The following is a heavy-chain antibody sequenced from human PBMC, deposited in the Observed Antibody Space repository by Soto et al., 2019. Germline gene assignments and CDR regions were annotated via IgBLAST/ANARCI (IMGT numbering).Heavy chain of an antibody. CDR3: ARDPQWHGEIYFDY. J-gene: IGHJ4*02. Sequence: SETLSLTCTVSGGSIRSYHWSWIRQPPGKGLEWIGYIYYSGSTSYNPSLKSRVTISGDTSKNQFSLKLSSVTAADTAVYYCARDPQWHGEIYFDYWGQGTLVTVSS. D-gene: IGHD6-19*01. CDR1: GGSIRSYH. V-gene: IGHV4-59*01. CDR2: IYYSGST.